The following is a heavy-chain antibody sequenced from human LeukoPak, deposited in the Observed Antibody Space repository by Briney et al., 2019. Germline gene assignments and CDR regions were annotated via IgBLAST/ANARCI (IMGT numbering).Heavy chain of an antibody. CDR3: ARDRRGYSYEDYYYYMDA. CDR1: GYTFTGYY. CDR2: INPNSGGT. J-gene: IGHJ6*03. V-gene: IGHV1-2*02. Sequence: GASVKVSCKASGYTFTGYYMHWVRQAPGQGLEWMGWINPNSGGTNYAQKFQGRVTMTRDTSISTAYMELSRLRSDDTAVYYCARDRRGYSYEDYYYYMDAWGKGTTVTVSS. D-gene: IGHD5-18*01.